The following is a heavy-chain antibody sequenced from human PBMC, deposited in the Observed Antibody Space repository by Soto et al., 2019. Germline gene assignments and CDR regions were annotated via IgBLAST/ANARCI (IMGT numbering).Heavy chain of an antibody. Sequence: LSLTCSVSGAALNSGNYYWSWIRQVPGKGLEWIGHIYVTGAVDYNPSLRDRITISQDTSERQFSLNLRLVTAAVTAVYYCARLRIATNNYKWFDPWGQGTLVTVSS. CDR2: IYVTGAV. D-gene: IGHD2-21*01. J-gene: IGHJ5*02. V-gene: IGHV4-31*03. CDR1: GAALNSGNYY. CDR3: ARLRIATNNYKWFDP.